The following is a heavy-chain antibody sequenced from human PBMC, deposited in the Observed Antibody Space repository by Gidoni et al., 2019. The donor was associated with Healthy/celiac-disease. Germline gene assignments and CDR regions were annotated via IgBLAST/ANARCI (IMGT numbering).Heavy chain of an antibody. Sequence: EVQLVQSGAEVKKPGESLTISCKGSGYSFTSYWIGWVRQMPGKGREWMGIIYPGDSDTRYSPSFQGQVTISADKSISTAYLQWSSLKASDTAMYYCARRVMITFGGVNPQDYWYFDLWGRGTLVTVSS. D-gene: IGHD3-16*01. CDR3: ARRVMITFGGVNPQDYWYFDL. V-gene: IGHV5-51*01. CDR1: GYSFTSYW. J-gene: IGHJ2*01. CDR2: IYPGDSDT.